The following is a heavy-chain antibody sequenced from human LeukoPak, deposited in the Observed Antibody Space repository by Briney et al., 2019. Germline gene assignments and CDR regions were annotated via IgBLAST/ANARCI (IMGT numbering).Heavy chain of an antibody. V-gene: IGHV5-51*01. D-gene: IGHD6-19*01. CDR2: IYVRDSDT. CDR1: GASFTNCW. Sequence: GYSLKISCKGSGASFTNCWIAWVSQLPGRDLQGLGSIYVRDSDTRYSPSFQGQVTISADKSLSTDYLQWSSLKASDTAMYYCARTDSCNSGWYGAIDIWGQGTMVTVSS. CDR3: ARTDSCNSGWYGAIDI. J-gene: IGHJ3*02.